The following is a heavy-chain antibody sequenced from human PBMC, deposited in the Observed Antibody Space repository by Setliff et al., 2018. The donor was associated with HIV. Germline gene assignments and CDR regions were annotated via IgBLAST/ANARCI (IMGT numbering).Heavy chain of an antibody. J-gene: IGHJ4*02. Sequence: SSETRSLTCTVYGGSFSDDQWSWGRQSPGKGLEWIGQINYSGTTRYNPSLRSRVTMSIDTSKNQFSLRLTSVTAADTAIHSCARGVPGDWDQGMLVTVSS. CDR1: GGSFSDDQ. CDR2: INYSGTT. D-gene: IGHD3-16*01. V-gene: IGHV4-34*01. CDR3: ARGVPGD.